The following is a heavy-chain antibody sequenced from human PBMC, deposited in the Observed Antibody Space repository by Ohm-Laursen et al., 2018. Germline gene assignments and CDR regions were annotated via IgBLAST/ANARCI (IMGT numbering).Heavy chain of an antibody. CDR2: IYPGDSDT. CDR3: ARAPNWNKFDP. V-gene: IGHV5-51*01. CDR1: GYSFTSYW. J-gene: IGHJ5*02. D-gene: IGHD1/OR15-1a*01. Sequence: ESLRISCKGSGYSFTSYWIGWVRQMPGKGLEWMGIIYPGDSDTRYSPSFQGQVTISADKSISTAYLQWSCLKASDTAMYYCARAPNWNKFDPWGQGTLVTVSS.